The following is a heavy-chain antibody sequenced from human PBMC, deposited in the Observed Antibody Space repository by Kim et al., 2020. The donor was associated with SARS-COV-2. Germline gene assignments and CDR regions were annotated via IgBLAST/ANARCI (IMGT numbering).Heavy chain of an antibody. V-gene: IGHV4-59*01. CDR2: IYYSGST. Sequence: SETLSLTCTVSGGSISSYYWSWIRQPPGKGLEWIGYIYYSGSTNYNPSLKSRVTISVDTSKNQFSLKLSSVTAADTAVYYCARASRSTIFGVVTAPGAFDIWGPGTMVTVSS. D-gene: IGHD3-3*01. J-gene: IGHJ3*02. CDR3: ARASRSTIFGVVTAPGAFDI. CDR1: GGSISSYY.